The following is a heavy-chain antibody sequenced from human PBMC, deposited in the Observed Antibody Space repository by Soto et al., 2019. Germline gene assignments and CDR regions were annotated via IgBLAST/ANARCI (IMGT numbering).Heavy chain of an antibody. D-gene: IGHD6-13*01. CDR1: GFTFSGSA. CDR3: TRQLIAAAATDY. J-gene: IGHJ4*02. Sequence: LTCAASGFTFSGSAMHWVRPASGKGLEWVGRIRSKANSYATAYAASVKGRFTISRDDSKNTAYLQMNSLKTEDTAVYYCTRQLIAAAATDYWGQGTLVTVSS. CDR2: IRSKANSYAT. V-gene: IGHV3-73*01.